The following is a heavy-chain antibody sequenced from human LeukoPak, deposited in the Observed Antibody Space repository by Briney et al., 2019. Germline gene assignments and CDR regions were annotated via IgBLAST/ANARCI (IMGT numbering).Heavy chain of an antibody. J-gene: IGHJ4*02. CDR1: GLIVSSHY. V-gene: IGHV3-53*01. Sequence: GGSLRLSCVASGLIVSSHYMSWVRQAPGKGLEWVSVIYNDGSAFYADSVKGRFTISRDNSKNTLYLEMNTLRAEDTAVYYCASSVITTTPVYFDYWGQGTLVTVSS. D-gene: IGHD3-22*01. CDR2: IYNDGSA. CDR3: ASSVITTTPVYFDY.